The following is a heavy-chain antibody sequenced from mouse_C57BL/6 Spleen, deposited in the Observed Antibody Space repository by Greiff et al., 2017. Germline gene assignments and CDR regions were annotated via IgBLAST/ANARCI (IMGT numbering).Heavy chain of an antibody. V-gene: IGHV1-54*01. J-gene: IGHJ2*01. CDR3: ARPYYYGSSHYFDC. CDR2: INPGSGGT. Sequence: QVQLQQSGAELVRPGTSVKVSCKASGYAFTNYLIEWVKQRPGQGLEWIGVINPGSGGTNYNEKFKGKATLTADKSSSTAYMQLSSLTSEDSAVYFCARPYYYGSSHYFDCWGQGTTLTVSS. D-gene: IGHD1-1*01. CDR1: GYAFTNYL.